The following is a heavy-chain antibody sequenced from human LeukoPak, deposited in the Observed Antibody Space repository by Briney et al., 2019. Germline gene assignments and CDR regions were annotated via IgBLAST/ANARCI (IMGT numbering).Heavy chain of an antibody. J-gene: IGHJ4*02. CDR1: GYSFTSYW. CDR2: IYPGDSDT. V-gene: IGHV5-51*01. CDR3: ARTYYYDSSGYPH. Sequence: NTGESLKISCKGPGYSFTSYWIGWVRQMPGKGLEWMGIIYPGDSDTRYSPSFQGQVTISADKSISTAYLQWSSLKASDTAMYYCARTYYYDSSGYPHWGQGTLVTVSS. D-gene: IGHD3-22*01.